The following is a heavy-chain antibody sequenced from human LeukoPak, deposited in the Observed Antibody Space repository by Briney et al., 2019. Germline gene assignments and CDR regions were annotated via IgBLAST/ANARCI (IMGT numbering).Heavy chain of an antibody. V-gene: IGHV3-43*02. D-gene: IGHD3-22*01. CDR1: GFTFDDYA. CDR2: ISGDGGST. Sequence: PGGSLRLSCAASGFTFDDYAMHWVRHAPGKGLEWVSLISGDGGSTYYADSVKGRFTISRDNSKNSLYLQMNSLRTEDTALYYCAVLYDSSGYYAFDYWGQGTLVTVSS. CDR3: AVLYDSSGYYAFDY. J-gene: IGHJ4*02.